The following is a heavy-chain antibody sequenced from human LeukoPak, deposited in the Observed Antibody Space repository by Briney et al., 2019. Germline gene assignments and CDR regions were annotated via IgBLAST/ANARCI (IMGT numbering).Heavy chain of an antibody. CDR2: IREDGSDD. CDR3: ARGDGYYFGS. Sequence: PGGSLRLSCAASGFTFGHYWMNWVRLAPGKGLAWVANIREDGSDDTYVDSVKGRFTISRDNAKNSLFLQMNNLRAEDTAVYCCARGDGYYFGSWGQGTLVTVSS. CDR1: GFTFGHYW. J-gene: IGHJ4*02. V-gene: IGHV3-7*03.